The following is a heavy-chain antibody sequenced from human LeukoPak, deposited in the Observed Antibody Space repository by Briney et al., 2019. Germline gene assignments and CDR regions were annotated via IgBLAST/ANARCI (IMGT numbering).Heavy chain of an antibody. CDR1: GGSISSSSYY. CDR3: ARIPPESGYGGLGFYYYYGMDV. V-gene: IGHV4-39*01. J-gene: IGHJ6*02. CDR2: IYYSGST. D-gene: IGHD5-12*01. Sequence: MSSETLSLTCTVSGGSISSSSYYWGWIRQPPGKGLEWIGSIYYSGSTYYNPSLKSRVTISVDTSKNQFSLKLSSVTAADTAVYYCARIPPESGYGGLGFYYYYGMDVWGQGTTVTVSS.